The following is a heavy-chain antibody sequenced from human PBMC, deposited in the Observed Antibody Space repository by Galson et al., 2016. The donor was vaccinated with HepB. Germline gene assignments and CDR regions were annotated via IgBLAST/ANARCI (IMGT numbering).Heavy chain of an antibody. CDR3: ATNGDGYNYFLY. D-gene: IGHD5-24*01. CDR1: GFTFSSCG. CDR2: ISYDESIK. J-gene: IGHJ4*02. V-gene: IGHV3-30*03. Sequence: SLRLSCAASGFTFSSCGMHWVRQAPGKGLEWVAVISYDESIKYYADPGKGRFTISRDNSKNTLYLQMSSLRAEDTAVYYCATNGDGYNYFLYWGQGTLVTVTS.